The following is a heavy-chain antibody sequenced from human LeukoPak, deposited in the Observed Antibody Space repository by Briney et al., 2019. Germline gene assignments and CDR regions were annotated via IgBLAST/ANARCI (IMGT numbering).Heavy chain of an antibody. D-gene: IGHD6-6*01. V-gene: IGHV4-4*09. CDR3: AGGGGIAARPQVGYYFDY. CDR1: GGSISSYY. Sequence: SETLSLTCTVSGGSISSYYWSWIRQPPGKGLEWIGYIYTSGSTNYNPSLKSRVTISVDTSKNQFSLKLSSVTAADTAVYYCAGGGGIAARPQVGYYFDYWGQGTLVTVSS. CDR2: IYTSGST. J-gene: IGHJ4*02.